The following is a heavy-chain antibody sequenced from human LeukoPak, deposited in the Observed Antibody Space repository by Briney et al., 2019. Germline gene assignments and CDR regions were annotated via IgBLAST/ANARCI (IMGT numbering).Heavy chain of an antibody. CDR2: INTNTGNP. V-gene: IGHV7-4-1*02. CDR3: ARAYQPLGGLSFPDS. Sequence: ASVKVSCKASGYTFATYAMNWVRQAPGQGLEWMGWINTNTGNPAYAQGFTGRFVFSLDTSVSTAYLQISSLKAEDTAVYYCARAYQPLGGLSFPDSWGQGTLVTVSS. CDR1: GYTFATYA. D-gene: IGHD3-16*02. J-gene: IGHJ5*01.